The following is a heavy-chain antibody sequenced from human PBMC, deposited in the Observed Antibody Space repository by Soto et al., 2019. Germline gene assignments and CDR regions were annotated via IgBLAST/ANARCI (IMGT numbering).Heavy chain of an antibody. J-gene: IGHJ4*02. CDR1: GFTFSSYS. CDR2: ISSSSSYI. V-gene: IGHV3-21*01. CDR3: ARIMYYYDSSGYYYYFDY. Sequence: GGSLRLSCAASGFTFSSYSMNWVRQAPGKGLEWVSSISSSSSYIYYADSVKGRFTISRDNAKNSLYLQMNSLRAEDTAVYYCARIMYYYDSSGYYYYFDYWGQGTLVTVSS. D-gene: IGHD3-22*01.